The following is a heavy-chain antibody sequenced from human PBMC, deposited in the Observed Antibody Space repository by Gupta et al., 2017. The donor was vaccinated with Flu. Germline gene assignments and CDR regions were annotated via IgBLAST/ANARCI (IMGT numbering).Heavy chain of an antibody. CDR2: FSSSAVT. V-gene: IGHV3-48*03. J-gene: IGHJ4*02. D-gene: IGHD3-16*01. Sequence: EVQLVEYGGGLVQHGGCLRFSCAASGLTSSSDDMSWVALAPGMGLEWVSFFSSSAVTYYGDPVRVRFTISRDNAKNSLYLQMSGLRDEDTAVYYCARGHWANWGQGTLVTVSS. CDR1: GLTSSSDD. CDR3: ARGHWAN.